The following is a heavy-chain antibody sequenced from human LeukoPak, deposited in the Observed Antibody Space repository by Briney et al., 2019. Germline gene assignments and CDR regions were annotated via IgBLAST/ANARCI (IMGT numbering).Heavy chain of an antibody. CDR3: ARGAGGEGPHDY. CDR2: ISSSSSYA. J-gene: IGHJ4*02. Sequence: RSLRLSCAASGITFRDYYMSLIRQAPWKGLEGVSYISSSSSYASYADSVKGRFTTSRDNAKSSLYLQMNSLRAEDTAVYYCARGAGGEGPHDYWGQGALVTVSS. CDR1: GITFRDYY. V-gene: IGHV3-11*06.